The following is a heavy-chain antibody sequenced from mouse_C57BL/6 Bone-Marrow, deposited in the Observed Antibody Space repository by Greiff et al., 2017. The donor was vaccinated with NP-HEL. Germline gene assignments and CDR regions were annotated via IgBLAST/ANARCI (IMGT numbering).Heavy chain of an antibody. D-gene: IGHD2-4*01. Sequence: QVTLKVCGPGILQPSQTLSLTCSFSGFSLSTSGMGVGWIRQPSGKGLEWLAHIWWDDDKYYNPALKSRLTISEDTSKNQLFLKIANVDTADTATYYCARIGHDYVLAWFAYWGQGTLVTVSA. V-gene: IGHV8-8*01. CDR1: GFSLSTSGMG. CDR3: ARIGHDYVLAWFAY. J-gene: IGHJ3*01. CDR2: IWWDDDK.